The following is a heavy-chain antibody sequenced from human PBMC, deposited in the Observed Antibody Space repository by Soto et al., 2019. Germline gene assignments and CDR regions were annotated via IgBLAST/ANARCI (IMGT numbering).Heavy chain of an antibody. V-gene: IGHV3-48*02. J-gene: IGHJ3*02. Sequence: GGSLRLSCAASGFTFGSYSMNWVRQAPGKGLEWVSYISSSSSTIYYADSVKGRFTISRDNAKNSLYLQMNSLRDEDTAVYYCARDSRPYYDILTGQSDAFEIWGQGTMVTVSS. D-gene: IGHD3-9*01. CDR1: GFTFGSYS. CDR3: ARDSRPYYDILTGQSDAFEI. CDR2: ISSSSSTI.